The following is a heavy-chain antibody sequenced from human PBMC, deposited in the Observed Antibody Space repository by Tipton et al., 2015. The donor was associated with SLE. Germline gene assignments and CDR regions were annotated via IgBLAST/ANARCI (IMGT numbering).Heavy chain of an antibody. V-gene: IGHV1-18*01. Sequence: QSGAEVKKPGASVKVSCKASGYIFTNYGVTWVRQAPGQGLEWMGWISTYNGNTNYAQKLQGRVTMISDTSTSTAYMELRSLRSDDTAIYYCARVRVDTAMGVFDFWGQGILVAVSS. CDR2: ISTYNGNT. J-gene: IGHJ4*02. D-gene: IGHD5-18*01. CDR3: ARVRVDTAMGVFDF. CDR1: GYIFTNYG.